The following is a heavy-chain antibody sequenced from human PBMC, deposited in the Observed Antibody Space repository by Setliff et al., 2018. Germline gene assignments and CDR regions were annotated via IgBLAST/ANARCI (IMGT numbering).Heavy chain of an antibody. CDR2: ISPVGST. V-gene: IGHV4-34*01. J-gene: IGHJ4*02. CDR1: GGSGSFSAYY. CDR3: ATSGFCGAGSCYSFDD. Sequence: SETLSLTCGVSGGSGSFSAYYWSWIRRPPGKGLEWIGEISPVGSTIYNPSLRGRVTMSVDTSNKRFSLNLTSVTAADTAVYYCATSGFCGAGSCYSFDDWGQGALVTVSS. D-gene: IGHD2-15*01.